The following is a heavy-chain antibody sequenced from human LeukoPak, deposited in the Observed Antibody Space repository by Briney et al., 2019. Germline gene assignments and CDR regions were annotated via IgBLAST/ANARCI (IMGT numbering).Heavy chain of an antibody. J-gene: IGHJ6*02. D-gene: IGHD6-25*01. V-gene: IGHV3-53*01. CDR2: IYSGGST. CDR1: GFTVSSNY. Sequence: GGSLRLSCAASGFTVSSNYMSWVRQAPGKGLEWVSVIYSGGSTYYADSVKGRFTISRDNSKNTLYLQMNSLRAEDTAVYYCARAAGDYYYGMDVWGQGTTVTVSS. CDR3: ARAAGDYYYGMDV.